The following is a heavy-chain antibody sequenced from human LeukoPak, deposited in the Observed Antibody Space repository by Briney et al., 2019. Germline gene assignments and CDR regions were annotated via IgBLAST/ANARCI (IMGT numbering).Heavy chain of an antibody. CDR1: GFTFSNYW. Sequence: GGSLRLSCEASGFTFSNYWMTWVRQAPGKGLEWVANIKEDGSDENYVDSVKGRFTISRDNGKNSLYLQMNSPRAEDTAVYYCARGGSDSDYWGQGTLVTVSS. D-gene: IGHD6-6*01. CDR3: ARGGSDSDY. V-gene: IGHV3-7*04. J-gene: IGHJ4*02. CDR2: IKEDGSDE.